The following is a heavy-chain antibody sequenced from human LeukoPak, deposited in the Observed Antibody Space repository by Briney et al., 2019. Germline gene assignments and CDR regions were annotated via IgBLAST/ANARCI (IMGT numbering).Heavy chain of an antibody. D-gene: IGHD2-2*01. J-gene: IGHJ4*02. V-gene: IGHV3-30-3*01. CDR1: GFTFSSYA. CDR2: ISYVGSNK. CDR3: ARDECSSTSCHRTKGVDY. Sequence: GRSLRLSCAASGFTFSSYAMHWVRQAPGKGLEWAAVISYVGSNKYYADSVKGRFTISRDNSKNTLYLQMNSLRAEDTAMYYCARDECSSTSCHRTKGVDYWGQGTLVTVSS.